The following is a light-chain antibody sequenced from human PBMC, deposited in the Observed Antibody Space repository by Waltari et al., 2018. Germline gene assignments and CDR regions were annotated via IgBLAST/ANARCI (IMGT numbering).Light chain of an antibody. V-gene: IGLV2-11*01. CDR2: DVN. CDR1: SSDVGDYKY. J-gene: IGLJ2*01. Sequence: QSALTQPRSVSGSPGQSVTISCTGTSSDVGDYKYVSWYQHHPGKAPKVIIYDVNKRPSGVPNRFSGSKSGNTASLTISGLQAEDEADYHCCSYAGTYPVVFGGGTKLTVL. CDR3: CSYAGTYPVV.